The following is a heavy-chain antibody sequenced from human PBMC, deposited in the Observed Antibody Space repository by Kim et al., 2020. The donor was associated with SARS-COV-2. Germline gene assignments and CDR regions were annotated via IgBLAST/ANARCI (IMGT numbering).Heavy chain of an antibody. V-gene: IGHV3-30*04. Sequence: GGSLRLSCAASGFTFSSYAMHWVRQAPGKGLEWVAVISYDGSNKYYADSVKGRFTISRDNSKNTLYLQMNSLRAEDTAVYYCARDTEHSSSWYLAPAFYYYYGMDVWGQGTTVTVSS. CDR2: ISYDGSNK. J-gene: IGHJ6*02. CDR3: ARDTEHSSSWYLAPAFYYYYGMDV. CDR1: GFTFSSYA. D-gene: IGHD6-13*01.